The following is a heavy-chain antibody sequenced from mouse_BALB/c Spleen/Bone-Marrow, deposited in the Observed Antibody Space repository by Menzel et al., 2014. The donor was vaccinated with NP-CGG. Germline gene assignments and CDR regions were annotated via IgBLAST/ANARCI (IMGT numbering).Heavy chain of an antibody. J-gene: IGHJ2*01. CDR1: GFTFSSFG. V-gene: IGHV5-17*02. D-gene: IGHD4-1*01. CDR2: ISSGSSPT. CDR3: TRGGNWEDFDY. Sequence: EVKVVESGGGLVQPGGSRKLSCAASGFTFSSFGMHWVRQAPEKGLEWVAYISSGSSPTFYADTVKGRFTISRDDPKNTLFLQMTSLRSEDTAMYYCTRGGNWEDFDYWGQGTTLTVSS.